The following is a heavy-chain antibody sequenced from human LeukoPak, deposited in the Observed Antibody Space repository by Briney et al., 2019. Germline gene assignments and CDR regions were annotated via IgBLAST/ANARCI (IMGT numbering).Heavy chain of an antibody. J-gene: IGHJ4*02. CDR2: IYYSGST. D-gene: IGHD3-3*01. V-gene: IGHV4-59*08. Sequence: TSGTLSLTCTVSGGSISSYYWSWIRQPPGKGLEWIGYIYYSGSTNYNPSLKSRVTISVDTSKNQFSLKLSSVTAADTAVYYCAAGGRYDFWSGYSNYFDYWGQGTLVTVSS. CDR3: AAGGRYDFWSGYSNYFDY. CDR1: GGSISSYY.